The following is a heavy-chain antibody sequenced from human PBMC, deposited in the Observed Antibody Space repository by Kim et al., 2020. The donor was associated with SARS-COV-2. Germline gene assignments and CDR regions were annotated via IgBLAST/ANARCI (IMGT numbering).Heavy chain of an antibody. CDR3: ARQYCSSTCCLLYGMDV. V-gene: IGHV5-10-1*01. D-gene: IGHD2-2*01. Sequence: GESLKISCKGSGYSFTSYWISWVRQMPGKGLEWMGRIDPSDSYTNYSPSFQGHVTISADKSISTAYLQWSSLKASDTAMYYCARQYCSSTCCLLYGMDVWGQGTTVTVSS. CDR1: GYSFTSYW. CDR2: IDPSDSYT. J-gene: IGHJ6*02.